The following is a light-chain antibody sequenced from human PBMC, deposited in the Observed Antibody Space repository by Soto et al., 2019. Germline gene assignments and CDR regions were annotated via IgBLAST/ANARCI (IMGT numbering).Light chain of an antibody. CDR2: DVS. Sequence: QSALTQPASVSGSPGQSITISCTGTRSDGGTYNYVSWYQHHTGRAPKLMIYDVSSRPSGVSNRFSGSKSANTASLTISGLQAEDEADYYCCSYTSSSTWVFGGGTKLTVL. CDR1: RSDGGTYNY. CDR3: CSYTSSSTWV. J-gene: IGLJ3*02. V-gene: IGLV2-14*03.